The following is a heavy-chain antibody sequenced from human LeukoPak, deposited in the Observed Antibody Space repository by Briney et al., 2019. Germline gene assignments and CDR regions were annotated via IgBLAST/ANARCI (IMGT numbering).Heavy chain of an antibody. J-gene: IGHJ4*02. CDR1: GFTFSSYS. CDR3: ARSGYGSRWYFFDH. CDR2: ISSSSYI. V-gene: IGHV3-21*01. Sequence: GGSLRLSCAASGFTFSSYSMNWVRQAPGKGLEWVSSISSSSYIYYADSVKGRFSISRDNAKNSLYLQMNSLRDEDTAVYYCARSGYGSRWYFFDHWGQGTLVTVSS. D-gene: IGHD6-13*01.